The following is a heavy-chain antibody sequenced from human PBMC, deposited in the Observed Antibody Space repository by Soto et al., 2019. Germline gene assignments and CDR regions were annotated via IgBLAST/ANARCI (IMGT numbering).Heavy chain of an antibody. Sequence: ASAKVSCEESRDTGTCTSKYWVEQCRGQGLEWMGIINPSGGSTSYAQKFQGRVTMTRDTSTSTVYMELSSLRSEDTAVYYCARSGLRSAEVWFDPWGQGTLVTVSS. D-gene: IGHD7-27*01. CDR3: ARSGLRSAEVWFDP. CDR2: INPSGGST. V-gene: IGHV1-46*01. J-gene: IGHJ5*02. CDR1: RDTGTCTS.